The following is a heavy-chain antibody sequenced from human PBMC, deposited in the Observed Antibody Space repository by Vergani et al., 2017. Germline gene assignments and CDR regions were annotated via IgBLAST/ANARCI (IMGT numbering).Heavy chain of an antibody. CDR1: GGTFSSYT. Sequence: QVQLVQSGAEVKKPGSSVKVSCKASGGTFSSYTISWVRQAPGKGLEWMGRIIPILGIANYAQKFQGRVTITADESTSTSYLALSSLTSDDTAVYYCAKENTVAVATPRYYNGLDVWGQGTTVTVSS. CDR3: AKENTVAVATPRYYNGLDV. CDR2: IIPILGIA. D-gene: IGHD6-19*01. J-gene: IGHJ6*02. V-gene: IGHV1-69*08.